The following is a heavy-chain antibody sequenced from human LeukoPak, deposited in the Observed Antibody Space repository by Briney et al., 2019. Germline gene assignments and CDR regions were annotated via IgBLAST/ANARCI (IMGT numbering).Heavy chain of an antibody. CDR2: ISTSGNTI. D-gene: IGHD5-18*01. CDR1: GFSFISYE. J-gene: IGHJ4*02. CDR3: ARDGPGYSFDS. V-gene: IGHV3-48*03. Sequence: GGSLRLSCAASGFSFISYEMNWVRHAPGKGLEWVSCISTSGNTIYYADSVKGRFTVSRDNARNSLFLQLNSLRAEDTAVYYCARDGPGYSFDSWGQGTLVTVSS.